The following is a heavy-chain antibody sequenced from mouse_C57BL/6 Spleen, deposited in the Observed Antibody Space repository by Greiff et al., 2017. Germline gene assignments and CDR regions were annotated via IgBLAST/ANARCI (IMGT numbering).Heavy chain of an antibody. Sequence: DVKLVESGGGLVKPGGSLKLSCAASGFTFSSYAMSWVRQTPEKRLEWVATISDGGSYTYYPDNVKGRFTISRDNAKNNLYLQMSHLKSEDTAMYYCAREDYSNYVRYAMDYWGQGTSVTVSS. D-gene: IGHD2-5*01. V-gene: IGHV5-4*01. CDR1: GFTFSSYA. CDR3: AREDYSNYVRYAMDY. J-gene: IGHJ4*01. CDR2: ISDGGSYT.